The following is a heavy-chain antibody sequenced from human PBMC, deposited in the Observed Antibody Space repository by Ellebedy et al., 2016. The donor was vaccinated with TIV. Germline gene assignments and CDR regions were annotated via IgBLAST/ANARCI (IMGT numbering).Heavy chain of an antibody. D-gene: IGHD6-19*01. CDR1: GFTFSLYS. CDR2: ISSGSSSI. V-gene: IGHV3-48*01. CDR3: ARDFRQWLAQGDALDV. Sequence: PGGSLRLSCAASGFTFSLYSMNWVRQAPGKGLEWISYISSGSSSIYYADPVKGRFTITRENDKNLLYLQMSSLRVEDTAVYYCARDFRQWLAQGDALDVWGQGTTVTVSS. J-gene: IGHJ6*02.